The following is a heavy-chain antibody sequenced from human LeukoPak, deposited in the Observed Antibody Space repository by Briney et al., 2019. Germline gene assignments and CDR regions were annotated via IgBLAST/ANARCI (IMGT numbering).Heavy chain of an antibody. CDR2: LRTNTGGT. D-gene: IGHD3-3*01. Sequence: ASVKVSCKASGYTFTDLYIHWVRQVPGQGLEWMGFLRTNTGGTSYAQKFQGRVTMTRDKSISTAYMELSSLTSDDTAVYFCARHNYDFDFDYWGQGTLVTVSA. CDR3: ARHNYDFDFDY. V-gene: IGHV1-2*02. J-gene: IGHJ4*02. CDR1: GYTFTDLY.